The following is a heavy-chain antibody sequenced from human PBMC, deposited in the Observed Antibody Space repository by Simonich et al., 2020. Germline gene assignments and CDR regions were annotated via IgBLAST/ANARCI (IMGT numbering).Heavy chain of an antibody. Sequence: QVQLVQSGAEVKKPGASVKVSCKASGYTFTSYDINWVRQATGQGREGMGRRNPNSGNTGSAQNCQGRVTITRNTAISTAYMGLSSLRSEDTAVYYCASARYCSSTSCYNWFDPWGQGTLVTVSS. CDR1: GYTFTSYD. J-gene: IGHJ5*02. D-gene: IGHD2-2*01. V-gene: IGHV1-8*03. CDR3: ASARYCSSTSCYNWFDP. CDR2: RNPNSGNT.